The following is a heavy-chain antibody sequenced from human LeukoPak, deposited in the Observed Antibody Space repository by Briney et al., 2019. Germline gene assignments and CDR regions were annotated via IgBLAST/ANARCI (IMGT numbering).Heavy chain of an antibody. CDR1: GGSISSYY. CDR3: ARQAVSGYSSSKTVFDY. J-gene: IGHJ4*02. D-gene: IGHD6-13*01. Sequence: SETLSLTCTVSGGSISSYYWSWIRQPPGEGLEWIGYIYTSGSTNYNPSLKSRVTISVDTSKNQFSLKLSSVTAADTAVYYCARQAVSGYSSSKTVFDYWGQGTLVTVSS. CDR2: IYTSGST. V-gene: IGHV4-4*09.